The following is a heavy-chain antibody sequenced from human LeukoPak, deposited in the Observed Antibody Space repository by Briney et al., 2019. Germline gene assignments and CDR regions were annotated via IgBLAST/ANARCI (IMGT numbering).Heavy chain of an antibody. D-gene: IGHD6-19*01. CDR2: IYYSGST. CDR3: ARVRRSSGWYVDY. Sequence: PSETLSLTCTVSGGSISSYYWSWIRQPPGKGLEWIGYIYYSGSTNYNPSLKSRVTISVATSKNQFSLKLSSVTAADTAVYYCARVRRSSGWYVDYWGQGTLVTVSS. V-gene: IGHV4-59*12. J-gene: IGHJ4*02. CDR1: GGSISSYY.